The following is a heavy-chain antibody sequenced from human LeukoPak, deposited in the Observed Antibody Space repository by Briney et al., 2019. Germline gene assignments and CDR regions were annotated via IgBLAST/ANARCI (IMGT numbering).Heavy chain of an antibody. V-gene: IGHV3-23*01. CDR2: ISGSGGST. Sequence: GGSLGLSCAASGFTFSSYAMSWVRQAPGKGLEWVSAISGSGGSTYYADSVRGRFTISRDNSKNTLYLQMNSLRAEDTAVYYCAREGATSGSVAGTLYYYYGMDVWGQGTTVTVSS. CDR1: GFTFSSYA. D-gene: IGHD6-19*01. CDR3: AREGATSGSVAGTLYYYYGMDV. J-gene: IGHJ6*02.